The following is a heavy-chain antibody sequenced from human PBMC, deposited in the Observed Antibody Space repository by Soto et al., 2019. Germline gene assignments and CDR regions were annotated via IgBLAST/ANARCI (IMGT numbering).Heavy chain of an antibody. J-gene: IGHJ3*02. CDR1: GGTFSSYA. Sequence: QVQLVQSGAEVKKPGSSVKVSCKASGGTFSSYAISWVRQAPGQGLEWMGGIIPIFGTANYAQKFQGRVTITADESTSTVYMELSSLRSDDTAVYYCARDQYYYDSSGYSGAFDIWGQGTMVTVSS. D-gene: IGHD3-22*01. CDR3: ARDQYYYDSSGYSGAFDI. CDR2: IIPIFGTA. V-gene: IGHV1-69*12.